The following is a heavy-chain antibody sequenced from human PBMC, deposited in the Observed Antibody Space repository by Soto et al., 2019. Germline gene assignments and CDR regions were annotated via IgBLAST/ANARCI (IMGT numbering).Heavy chain of an antibody. CDR3: ARDRICSGGSCYGLGY. CDR1: GDSVTNYF. V-gene: IGHV4-59*02. D-gene: IGHD2-15*01. J-gene: IGHJ4*02. CDR2: MYHGGRT. Sequence: PSETLSLTCTVSGDSVTNYFWSWMRQPPGKGLEWIGHMYHGGRTNYNPSLKSRVTISVDTSKNQFSLKLSSVTAADTAVYYCARDRICSGGSCYGLGYWGQGTLVTVSS.